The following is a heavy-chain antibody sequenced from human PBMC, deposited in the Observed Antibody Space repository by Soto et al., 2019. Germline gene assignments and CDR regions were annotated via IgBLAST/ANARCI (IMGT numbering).Heavy chain of an antibody. V-gene: IGHV4-61*03. CDR3: VVAYYGSIGDY. CDR1: GASVTSPPFS. J-gene: IGHJ4*02. CDR2: VHISGTT. Sequence: QILLQESGPELVKPSETLSLICAVSGASVTSPPFSWTWVRQPPGKGLEWIGDVHISGTTKYDRSELSRVIISLDTIKTDFSRRMTSVSAANAAVDDRVVAYYGSIGDYLRQVTIVGVAS. D-gene: IGHD3-22*01.